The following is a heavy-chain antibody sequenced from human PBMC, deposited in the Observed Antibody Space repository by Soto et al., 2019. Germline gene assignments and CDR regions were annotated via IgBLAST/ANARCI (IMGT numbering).Heavy chain of an antibody. V-gene: IGHV3-21*01. J-gene: IGHJ6*03. D-gene: IGHD3-3*01. CDR1: GFTFSSYS. Sequence: GGSLKLSCAASGFTFSSYSMNWVRQAPGKGLEWVSSISSSSSYIYYADSVKGRFTISRDNAKNSLYLQMNSLRAEDTAVYYCARHYYDPPYHYYYYYMDVWGKGTTVTVSS. CDR3: ARHYYDPPYHYYYYYMDV. CDR2: ISSSSSYI.